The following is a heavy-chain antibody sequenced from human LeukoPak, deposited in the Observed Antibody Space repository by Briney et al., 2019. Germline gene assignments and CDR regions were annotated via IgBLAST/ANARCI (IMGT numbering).Heavy chain of an antibody. D-gene: IGHD4-17*01. V-gene: IGHV3-30*02. CDR1: GFPFSSFA. CDR2: IRYDGSNK. Sequence: GGSLRLSCAASGFPFSSFAMAWVRQAPGKGLEWVAFIRYDGSNKYYADSVKGRFTISRDNSKNTLYLQMNSLRAEDTAVYYCAKVYDYGDPGAFDIWGQGTMVTVSS. J-gene: IGHJ3*02. CDR3: AKVYDYGDPGAFDI.